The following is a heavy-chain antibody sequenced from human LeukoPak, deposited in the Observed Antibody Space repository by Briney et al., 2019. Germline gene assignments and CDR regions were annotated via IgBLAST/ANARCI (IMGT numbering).Heavy chain of an antibody. D-gene: IGHD4-17*01. CDR3: ARGDPTVTTKQNFDY. J-gene: IGHJ4*02. Sequence: PGRSLRLSCAASGFSFSNYDMRWVRQAPGKGLEWVAVIWYDGSNKYYADSVKGRFTISRDNSKNTLYLIMNSLRVEDTAVYYCARGDPTVTTKQNFDYWGQGTLVTVSS. CDR2: IWYDGSNK. CDR1: GFSFSNYD. V-gene: IGHV3-33*01.